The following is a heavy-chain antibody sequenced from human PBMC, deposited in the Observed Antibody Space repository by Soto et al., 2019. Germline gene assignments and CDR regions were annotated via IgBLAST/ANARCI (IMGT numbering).Heavy chain of an antibody. J-gene: IGHJ2*01. CDR3: ARSPSDWDDCYFDL. CDR1: GFTFSSYG. V-gene: IGHV3-33*01. Sequence: QEQLVESGGGVVQPGRSLRLSCAASGFTFSSYGMHWVRQAPGKGMEWVAVIWYDGSNNYYVESVKGRFTISRDNSKNTLYLQMNSLRAEDTAVYYCARSPSDWDDCYFDLWGRGTLVTVSS. D-gene: IGHD6-19*01. CDR2: IWYDGSNN.